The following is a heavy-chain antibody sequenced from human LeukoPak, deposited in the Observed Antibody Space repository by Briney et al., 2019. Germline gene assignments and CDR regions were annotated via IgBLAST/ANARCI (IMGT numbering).Heavy chain of an antibody. D-gene: IGHD6-13*01. CDR2: INAGNGNT. Sequence: ASVKVSCKASGYTFTSYAMHWVRQAPGQRLEWMGWINAGNGNTKYSQKFQGRVTITRDTSASTAYMELSSLRSEDTAVYYCARKGIAAAGTNAFDIWGQGTMVTVSS. CDR3: ARKGIAAAGTNAFDI. J-gene: IGHJ3*02. V-gene: IGHV1-3*01. CDR1: GYTFTSYA.